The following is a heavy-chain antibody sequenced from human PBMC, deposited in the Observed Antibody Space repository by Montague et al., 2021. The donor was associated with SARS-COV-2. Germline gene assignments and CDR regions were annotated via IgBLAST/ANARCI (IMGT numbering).Heavy chain of an antibody. CDR3: ARVKWELSVGNVFDI. CDR1: GGSISSSSYY. D-gene: IGHD1-26*01. CDR2: IYHSGST. Sequence: SETLSLTCTVSGGSISSSSYYWAWIRQPPGKGLEWIGSIYHSGSTFYNPSLKSRVSMSVDTSKNQFSQKLSPVTAADTAMYYCARVKWELSVGNVFDIWGQGTMVTVSS. J-gene: IGHJ3*02. V-gene: IGHV4-39*01.